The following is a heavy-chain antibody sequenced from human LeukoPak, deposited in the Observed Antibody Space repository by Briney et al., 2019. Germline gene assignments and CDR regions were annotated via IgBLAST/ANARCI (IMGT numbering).Heavy chain of an antibody. Sequence: GGSLRLSCAASGFTFSSYSMNWVRQAPGKGLEWVSYISSSSSTIYYADSVKGRFTISRDNAKNSLYLQMNSLRVEDTAVYYCARAHYYDSSGLDFWGQGTLVTVSS. CDR3: ARAHYYDSSGLDF. V-gene: IGHV3-48*01. CDR1: GFTFSSYS. D-gene: IGHD3-22*01. CDR2: ISSSSSTI. J-gene: IGHJ4*02.